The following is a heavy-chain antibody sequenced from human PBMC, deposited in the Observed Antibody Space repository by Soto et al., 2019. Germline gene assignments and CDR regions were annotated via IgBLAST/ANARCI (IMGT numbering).Heavy chain of an antibody. D-gene: IGHD5-18*01. J-gene: IGHJ6*02. CDR1: GYTFTSYG. CDR2: ISAYNGNT. CDR3: AREGGYSYAIFYYFYGMDV. Sequence: ASVKVSCKASGYTFTSYGIRWVRQAPGQGLEWMGWISAYNGNTNYAQKLQGRVTMTTDKSTSTAYMELRSLRSDDTAGYYGAREGGYSYAIFYYFYGMDVWGQGTTVTVSS. V-gene: IGHV1-18*04.